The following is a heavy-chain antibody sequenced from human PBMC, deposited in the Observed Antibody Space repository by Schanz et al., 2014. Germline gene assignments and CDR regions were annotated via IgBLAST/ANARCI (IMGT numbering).Heavy chain of an antibody. CDR2: IYYGGDA. D-gene: IGHD4-4*01. CDR1: GYSVSHDH. Sequence: QVQLQESGPGLVKPSETLSLTCTVAGYSVSHDHWSWIRQPPGKGLEYIGYIYYGGDANYNPSLKSQVSIPVDTSKTQVPLNLTSVTAADTAVFYCARRDNYLSAFDIWGQGTMVTVSS. CDR3: ARRDNYLSAFDI. V-gene: IGHV4-59*08. J-gene: IGHJ3*02.